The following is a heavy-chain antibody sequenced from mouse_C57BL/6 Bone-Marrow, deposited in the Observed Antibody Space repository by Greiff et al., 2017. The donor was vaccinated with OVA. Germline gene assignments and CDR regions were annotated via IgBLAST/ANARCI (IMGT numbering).Heavy chain of an antibody. CDR2: ISSGGSYT. Sequence: EVQLVESGGDLVKPGGSLKLSCAASGFTFSSYGMSWVRQTPDKRLEWVATISSGGSYTYYPDSVKGRFTISRDNAKNTLYLQMSSLKSEDTAMYYCARRRTWSFDYWGQGTTLTVSS. CDR1: GFTFSSYG. V-gene: IGHV5-6*01. CDR3: ARRRTWSFDY. J-gene: IGHJ2*01.